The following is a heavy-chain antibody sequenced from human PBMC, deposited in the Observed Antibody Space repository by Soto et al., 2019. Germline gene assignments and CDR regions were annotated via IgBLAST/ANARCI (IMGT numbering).Heavy chain of an antibody. Sequence: GGPLELSCAASGFTLSSYYMGWVPQAPGKGLKWVANIKGDASAIAYVDAVKGRFTISRDNAENSLFLQMNSLRVDDSAVYYCARWEYYSSTWTLRDWGQGTLVTVSS. CDR2: IKGDASAI. CDR1: GFTLSSYY. CDR3: ARWEYYSSTWTLRD. D-gene: IGHD6-13*01. J-gene: IGHJ1*01. V-gene: IGHV3-7*01.